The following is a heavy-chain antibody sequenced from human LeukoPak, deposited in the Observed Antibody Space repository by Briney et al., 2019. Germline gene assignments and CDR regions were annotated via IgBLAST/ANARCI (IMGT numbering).Heavy chain of an antibody. D-gene: IGHD5-24*01. J-gene: IGHJ5*02. CDR3: ARLGRDGYNYRLDP. CDR2: IYHSGST. V-gene: IGHV4-30-2*01. Sequence: KPSQTLSLTCAVSGGSISSGGYSWSWIRQPPGKGLEWIGYIYHSGSTYYNPSLKSRVTISVDRSKNQFSLKLSSVTAADTAVYYCARLGRDGYNYRLDPWGQGTLVTVSS. CDR1: GGSISSGGYS.